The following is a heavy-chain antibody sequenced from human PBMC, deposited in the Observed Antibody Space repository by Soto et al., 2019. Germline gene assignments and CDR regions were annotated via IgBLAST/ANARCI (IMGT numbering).Heavy chain of an antibody. D-gene: IGHD3-22*01. CDR1: GDSISSYY. CDR2: YSGST. V-gene: IGHV4-59*01. CDR3: ARVRYFDTSGYYQFDP. Sequence: SETLSLTCSVSGDSISSYYWSWIRQPPGKGLEWIGYYSGSTNYNPSLKSRVTISVDTPKNQFSLKLSSVTAADTAVYYCARVRYFDTSGYYQFDPWGQGTLVTVSS. J-gene: IGHJ5*02.